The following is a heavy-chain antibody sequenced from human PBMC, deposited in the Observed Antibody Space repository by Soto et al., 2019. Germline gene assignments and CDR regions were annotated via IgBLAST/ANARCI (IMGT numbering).Heavy chain of an antibody. CDR1: GFTFSSYA. D-gene: IGHD5-12*01. CDR2: ISYDGSNK. Sequence: QVQLVESGGGVVQPGRSLRLSCAASGFTFSSYAMHWVRQAPGKGLEWVAVISYDGSNKYYADSVKGRFTISRDNSKNELYLQMNSLRAEDTAVYYCAREGVATIHYYYYGMDVWGQGTTVTVSS. V-gene: IGHV3-30-3*01. CDR3: AREGVATIHYYYYGMDV. J-gene: IGHJ6*02.